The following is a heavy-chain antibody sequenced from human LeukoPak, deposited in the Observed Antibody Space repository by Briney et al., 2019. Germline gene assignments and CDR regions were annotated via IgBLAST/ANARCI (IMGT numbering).Heavy chain of an antibody. CDR3: ARGGQLELLPDYYYYYMDV. CDR2: IYYSGST. J-gene: IGHJ6*03. V-gene: IGHV4-59*01. CDR1: GGSMSDYY. Sequence: SETLSLTCTVSGGSMSDYYWGCIRQPPGKGLEWIGYIYYSGSTNYNPSLKSRVTISVDTSKNQFSLKLSSVTAADTAVYYCARGGQLELLPDYYYYYMDVWGKGTTVTVSS. D-gene: IGHD1-7*01.